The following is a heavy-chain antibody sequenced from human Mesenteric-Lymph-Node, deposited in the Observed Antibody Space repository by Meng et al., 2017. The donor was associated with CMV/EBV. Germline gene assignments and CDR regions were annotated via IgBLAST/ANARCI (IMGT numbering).Heavy chain of an antibody. J-gene: IGHJ5*02. D-gene: IGHD3-3*01. Sequence: ASVKVSCKASGYTFTSYGISWVRQAPGQGLEWMGWISGYSGNTHYAQKLQGRVTMTTDSSTSTAYMELTSLRFDDTAVYYCARDYATSDLWSGYYFFDPWGQGTLVTVSS. V-gene: IGHV1-18*01. CDR1: GYTFTSYG. CDR3: ARDYATSDLWSGYYFFDP. CDR2: ISGYSGNT.